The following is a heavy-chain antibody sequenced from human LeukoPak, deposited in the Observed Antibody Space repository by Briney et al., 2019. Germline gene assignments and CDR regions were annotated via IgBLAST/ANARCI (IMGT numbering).Heavy chain of an antibody. CDR1: GCSISSYY. CDR2: IYYSGST. Sequence: SETLPLTCTVSGCSISSYYRSWIRQPPGKGLEWIGYIYYSGSTNYNPSLKSRVTISVDTSKNQFSLKLSSVTAADTAVYYCARGYFDWLTQFDYWGQGTLVTASS. CDR3: ARGYFDWLTQFDY. V-gene: IGHV4-59*01. J-gene: IGHJ4*02. D-gene: IGHD3-9*01.